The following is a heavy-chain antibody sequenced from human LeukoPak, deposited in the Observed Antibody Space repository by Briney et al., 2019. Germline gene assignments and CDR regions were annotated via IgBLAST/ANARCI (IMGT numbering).Heavy chain of an antibody. Sequence: PSETLSLTCTVSGSSISSYYWSWIRQPPGKGLEWIGYIYSSGSTNYNPSLKSRVTISVETSKNQFSLKLSSLTAADTAVYYCARHDILTGRHFDVWGQGTLVTVSS. CDR3: ARHDILTGRHFDV. J-gene: IGHJ4*02. CDR2: IYSSGST. D-gene: IGHD3-9*01. CDR1: GSSISSYY. V-gene: IGHV4-59*08.